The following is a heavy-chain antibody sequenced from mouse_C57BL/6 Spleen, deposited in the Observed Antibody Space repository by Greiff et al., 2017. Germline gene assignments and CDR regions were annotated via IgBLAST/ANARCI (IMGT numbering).Heavy chain of an antibody. CDR3: ARDRHYDGCDY. J-gene: IGHJ2*01. CDR1: GFTFSSYA. CDR2: ISDGGSYT. D-gene: IGHD1-2*01. V-gene: IGHV5-4*01. Sequence: DVKLVESGGGLVKPGGSLKLSCAASGFTFSSYAMSWVRQTPEKRLEWVATISDGGSYTYYPDNVKGRFTISRDNAKNNLYLQMSHLKSEDTAMYYCARDRHYDGCDYWGQGTTLTVSS.